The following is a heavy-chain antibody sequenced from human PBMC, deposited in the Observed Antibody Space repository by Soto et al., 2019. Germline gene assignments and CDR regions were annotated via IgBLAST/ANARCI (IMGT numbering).Heavy chain of an antibody. J-gene: IGHJ4*02. D-gene: IGHD2-21*01. V-gene: IGHV4-31*03. Sequence: QVQLQESGPGLMKPSQTLSLTCTVSGASIGRGGYYWTWIRQHPGKALEWMGHIHFSGETNYNPSLXGXLXISXDTSTNQFSLNLAAVTAADTAMYYCARDQGGDLDYWGQGTLVTVSS. CDR1: GASIGRGGYY. CDR3: ARDQGGDLDY. CDR2: IHFSGET.